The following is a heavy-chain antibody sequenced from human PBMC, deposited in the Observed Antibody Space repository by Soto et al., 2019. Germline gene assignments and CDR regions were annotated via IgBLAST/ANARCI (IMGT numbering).Heavy chain of an antibody. Sequence: TGESLKISCEASGYRFTTYWIGWVRQMPGKGLEWMGIIYPGDSETRYNPSFQGHVTISVDKSNNTAYLQWSSLKASDTATYYCARHLGVAVAGTRWYFDLWGRGTLVTVSS. D-gene: IGHD6-19*01. CDR3: ARHLGVAVAGTRWYFDL. J-gene: IGHJ2*01. CDR2: IYPGDSET. CDR1: GYRFTTYW. V-gene: IGHV5-51*01.